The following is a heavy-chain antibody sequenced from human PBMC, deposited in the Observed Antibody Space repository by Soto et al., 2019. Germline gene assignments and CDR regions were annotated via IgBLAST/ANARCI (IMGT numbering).Heavy chain of an antibody. V-gene: IGHV2-5*02. CDR1: GFSLSTSGVG. D-gene: IGHD3-10*01. Sequence: SGPTLVNPTQTLTLTCTFSGFSLSTSGVGVGWIRQPPGKALEWLALIYWDDDKRYSPSLKSRLTITKDTSKNQVVLTKTNMDPVDTATYYCAHSVPTVLLWFGEPKFDAFDIWGQGTMVTVSS. CDR3: AHSVPTVLLWFGEPKFDAFDI. CDR2: IYWDDDK. J-gene: IGHJ3*02.